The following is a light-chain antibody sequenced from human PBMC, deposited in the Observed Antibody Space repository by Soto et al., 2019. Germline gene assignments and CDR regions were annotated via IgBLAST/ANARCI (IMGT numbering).Light chain of an antibody. CDR2: AAS. CDR3: QQTFNFPIT. V-gene: IGKV1-39*01. CDR1: QSISSY. J-gene: IGKJ5*01. Sequence: DIHMSQSPSSLSASVGYRFTITCRASQSISSYLNWYQQKPGKAPKLLIYAASSLQSGVPSRFSGSGSATDFALTISSLQPEDFETYYCQQTFNFPITFGQGTRLEIK.